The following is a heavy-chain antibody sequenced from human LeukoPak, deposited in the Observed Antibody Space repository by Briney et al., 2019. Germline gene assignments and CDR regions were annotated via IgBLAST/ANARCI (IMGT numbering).Heavy chain of an antibody. V-gene: IGHV3-33*06. CDR1: GFTFSSYG. CDR2: IWYDGSNK. D-gene: IGHD3-10*01. J-gene: IGHJ4*02. CDR3: AKRGVVIRGLLVIGFHKEAYYFDS. Sequence: GGSPRLSCAASGFTFSSYGMHWVRQAPGKGLEWVAVIWYDGSNKYYADSVKGRFTISRDNYMNTMYLQMNSLRAEDTAVYFCAKRGVVIRGLLVIGFHKEAYYFDSWGQGILVTVSS.